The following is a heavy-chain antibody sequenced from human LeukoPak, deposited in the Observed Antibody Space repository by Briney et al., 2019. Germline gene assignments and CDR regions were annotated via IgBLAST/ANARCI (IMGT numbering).Heavy chain of an antibody. CDR1: GYTFTSYA. CDR2: INAGNGNT. Sequence: ASVKVSCKASGYTFTSYAMHWVRQAPGQRLEWMGWINAGNGNTKYSQKFQGRVTMTRDTSTSTVYMELSSLRSEDTAVYYCARASASDGMDVWGQGTTVTVSS. V-gene: IGHV1-3*01. CDR3: ARASASDGMDV. J-gene: IGHJ6*02.